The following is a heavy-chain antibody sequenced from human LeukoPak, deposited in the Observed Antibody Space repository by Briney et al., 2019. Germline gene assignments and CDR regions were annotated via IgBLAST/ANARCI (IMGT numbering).Heavy chain of an antibody. Sequence: PGGTPRLSRAASGFSSTTARLSWVRQASGQVLVFVSLISWGGGTHYYADSVRGRFTISRDNTKNALYLQMNSLRVEDTALYYCTKDLKSFGQYYFYRMDVWGQGTTVTVSS. V-gene: IGHV3-43D*03. J-gene: IGHJ6*02. CDR3: TKDLKSFGQYYFYRMDV. CDR1: GFSSTTAR. D-gene: IGHD2/OR15-2a*01. CDR2: ISWGGGTH.